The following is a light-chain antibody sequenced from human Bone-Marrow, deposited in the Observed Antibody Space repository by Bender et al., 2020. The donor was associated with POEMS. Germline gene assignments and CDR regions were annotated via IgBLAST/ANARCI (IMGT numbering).Light chain of an antibody. CDR2: QDT. CDR3: QAWDTYSVI. V-gene: IGLV3-1*01. Sequence: VSVSPGQTASITCSGDDLGDKYVAWSQQKPGQSPVLVIYQDTKRPSGIPERFSGSNSGNTATLTISGTQAMDEADYYCQAWDTYSVIFGGGTKLTVL. J-gene: IGLJ2*01. CDR1: DLGDKY.